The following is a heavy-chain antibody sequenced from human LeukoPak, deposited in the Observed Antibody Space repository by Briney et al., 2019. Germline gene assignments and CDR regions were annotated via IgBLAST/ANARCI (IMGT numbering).Heavy chain of an antibody. CDR3: AKGFPSSGYYYSSFDY. D-gene: IGHD3-22*01. Sequence: GGSLRLSCAASAFTFSSYAMSWVRQAPGKGLEWVSAMSGRGDRTYYADSVKGRFTISRDNSKNTLYLQMDSLRAEDTAVYYCAKGFPSSGYYYSSFDYWGQGTLVTVSS. J-gene: IGHJ4*02. CDR1: AFTFSSYA. V-gene: IGHV3-23*01. CDR2: MSGRGDRT.